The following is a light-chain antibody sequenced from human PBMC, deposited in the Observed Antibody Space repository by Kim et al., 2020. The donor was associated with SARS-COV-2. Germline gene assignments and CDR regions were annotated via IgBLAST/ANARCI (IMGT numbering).Light chain of an antibody. CDR1: SSNIESNY. Sequence: GKRVTMCCSGSSSNIESNYECCYQQLPGTAPRLLIYRNNQRPSGVPDRFSGSRSGASASLAISGLRSEDEADYYGATWDDSLSGVVFGGGTQLTVL. V-gene: IGLV1-47*01. J-gene: IGLJ2*01. CDR2: RNN. CDR3: ATWDDSLSGVV.